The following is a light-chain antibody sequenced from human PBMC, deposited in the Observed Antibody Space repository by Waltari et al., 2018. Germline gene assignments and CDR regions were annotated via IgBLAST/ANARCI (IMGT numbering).Light chain of an antibody. Sequence: QLVLTQSPSASASLGASVKLTCTLSSGHRTNVIAWLQQQPEKGPRYLMKVNRDGSHSKGDEIPDRFSGCTSGAERYLTISSVQPEDEADYYCQTGGHGTWVFGGGTKLTVL. CDR3: QTGGHGTWV. J-gene: IGLJ3*02. CDR1: SGHRTNV. V-gene: IGLV4-69*01. CDR2: VNRDGSH.